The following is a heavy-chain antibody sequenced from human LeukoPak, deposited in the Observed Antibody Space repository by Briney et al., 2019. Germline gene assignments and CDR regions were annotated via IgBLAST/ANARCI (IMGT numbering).Heavy chain of an antibody. D-gene: IGHD4-23*01. Sequence: SETLSLTCTVSGGSISSSSYYWGWIRQPPGKGLEWIGSIHYSGSTYYNPSLKSRVTISVDTSKNQFSLKLSSVTAADTAVYYCARHGTTVVTPEAFDIWGQGTMVTVSS. V-gene: IGHV4-39*01. CDR3: ARHGTTVVTPEAFDI. J-gene: IGHJ3*02. CDR1: GGSISSSSYY. CDR2: IHYSGST.